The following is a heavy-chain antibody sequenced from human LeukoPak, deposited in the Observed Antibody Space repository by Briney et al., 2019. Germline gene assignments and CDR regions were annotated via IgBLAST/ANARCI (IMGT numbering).Heavy chain of an antibody. V-gene: IGHV3-7*01. Sequence: GGSLRVSCAPSGFTISGYLLSWVCQAQGKGLERVATIFEDGITKYYDDSVRSRFTISRDDAENSLYLEMTSLRTEDTAIYYCARLLGRGPTFDSWGQGTLVTVSS. CDR2: IFEDGITK. CDR3: ARLLGRGPTFDS. CDR1: GFTISGYL. J-gene: IGHJ4*02. D-gene: IGHD1-26*01.